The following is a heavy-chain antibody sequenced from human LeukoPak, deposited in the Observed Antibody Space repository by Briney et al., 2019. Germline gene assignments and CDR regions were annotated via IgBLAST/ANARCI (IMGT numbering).Heavy chain of an antibody. CDR1: GFTFSSYE. J-gene: IGHJ4*02. CDR2: ISGSASTI. CDR3: VTKWRWLQF. D-gene: IGHD5-24*01. V-gene: IGHV3-48*03. Sequence: GGSLRLSCAASGFTFSSYEMNWVRQAPGKGLEWVSYISGSASTIYYADSVKGRFTISRDNAKNSLYLQMNSLRAEDTAVYYCVTKWRWLQFWGQGTLVTVSS.